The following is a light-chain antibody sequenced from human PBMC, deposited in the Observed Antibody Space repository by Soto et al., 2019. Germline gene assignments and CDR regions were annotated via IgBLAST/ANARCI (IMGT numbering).Light chain of an antibody. CDR2: GAS. V-gene: IGKV3-20*01. J-gene: IGKJ2*01. Sequence: EIVLTQSPGTLSLSPGERATLSCRASQSVSNNYLAWYQQKPGHVPRLLVYGASSTATGIPDRFSGSGSGTDFTLTISRLQPEDVAVYYCQQYDSSPYTFGQGTKLEIK. CDR1: QSVSNNY. CDR3: QQYDSSPYT.